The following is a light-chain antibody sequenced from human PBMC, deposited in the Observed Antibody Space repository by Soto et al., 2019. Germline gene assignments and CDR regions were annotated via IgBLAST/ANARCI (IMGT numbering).Light chain of an antibody. V-gene: IGKV3-15*01. J-gene: IGKJ1*01. Sequence: EIVMTQSPATLSVSPGEGVALSCRASHFVSSNLAWYQQKPGQAPRLLIYSASTRATGIPARFSGSGSGTEFTLTISSLQSEDFAVYYCQQYNNWPRTFAQGTKVDIK. CDR3: QQYNNWPRT. CDR1: HFVSSN. CDR2: SAS.